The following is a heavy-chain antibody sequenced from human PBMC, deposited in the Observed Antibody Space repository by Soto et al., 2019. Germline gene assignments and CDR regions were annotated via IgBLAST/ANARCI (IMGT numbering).Heavy chain of an antibody. Sequence: QLHLVQSGAEVKKAGSSVKVSCKASGGTVSSYAITWVRQAPGKGLEWMGVFIPIFVSAHYAPKFQGRITIPADESTSTAYMELSGLTSEDTASYYCARDVSSDTTGFRGYDLGGQGTQVTVSS. V-gene: IGHV1-69*01. CDR3: ARDVSSDTTGFRGYDL. D-gene: IGHD3-10*01. CDR1: GGTVSSYA. J-gene: IGHJ4*02. CDR2: FIPIFVSA.